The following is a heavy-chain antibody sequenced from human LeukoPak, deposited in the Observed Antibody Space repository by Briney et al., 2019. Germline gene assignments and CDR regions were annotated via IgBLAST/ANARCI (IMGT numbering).Heavy chain of an antibody. V-gene: IGHV3-21*01. CDR1: GFTFSSYS. J-gene: IGHJ4*02. CDR3: ARDFSGAIDY. CDR2: ISSGGSYI. Sequence: SGGSLRLSCAASGFTFSSYSMNWVRQAPGKGLEWVSSISSGGSYIYYADSVKGRFTISRDNAKNTLYLQMNSLRAEDTAVYFCARDFSGAIDYWGQGTQVTVSS. D-gene: IGHD3-10*01.